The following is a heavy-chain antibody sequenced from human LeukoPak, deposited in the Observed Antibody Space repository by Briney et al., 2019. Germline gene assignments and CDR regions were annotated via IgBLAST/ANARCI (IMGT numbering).Heavy chain of an antibody. J-gene: IGHJ4*02. CDR1: GFTFSSYA. CDR2: ISYDGSNK. CDR3: ARTGAQPSFDY. D-gene: IGHD3-10*01. V-gene: IGHV3-30-3*01. Sequence: GGSLRLSCAASGFTFSSYAMHWVRQAPGEGLEWVAVISYDGSNKYYADSVKGRFTISRDNSKNTLYLQMNSLRAEDTAVYYCARTGAQPSFDYWGQGTLVTVSS.